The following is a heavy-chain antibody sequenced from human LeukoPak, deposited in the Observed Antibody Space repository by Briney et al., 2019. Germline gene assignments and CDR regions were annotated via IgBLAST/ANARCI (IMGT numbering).Heavy chain of an antibody. D-gene: IGHD6-13*01. Sequence: GGSLRLSCAASGFTFSSYTMNWVRQAPGKGLEWVSSISGSSRHKYYADSVKGRFTISGDNAKNSLYLQMNSLRAEDTAVYYCARTANFAAGYYIDYWGQGTLVTVSS. CDR1: GFTFSSYT. V-gene: IGHV3-21*01. CDR3: ARTANFAAGYYIDY. J-gene: IGHJ4*02. CDR2: ISGSSRHK.